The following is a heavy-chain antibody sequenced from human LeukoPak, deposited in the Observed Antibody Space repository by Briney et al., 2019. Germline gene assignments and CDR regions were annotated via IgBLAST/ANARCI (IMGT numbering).Heavy chain of an antibody. CDR3: ARGGRVTPPDY. CDR1: GFTFSSYA. CDR2: ISSNGGST. D-gene: IGHD4-23*01. J-gene: IGHJ4*02. Sequence: PGGSLRLSCAASGFTFSSYAMHWVRQAPGKGLEYVSAISSNGGSTYYANSVKGRFTISRDNSKNTLYLQMGSPRAEDMAVYYCARGGRVTPPDYWGQGTLVTVSS. V-gene: IGHV3-64*01.